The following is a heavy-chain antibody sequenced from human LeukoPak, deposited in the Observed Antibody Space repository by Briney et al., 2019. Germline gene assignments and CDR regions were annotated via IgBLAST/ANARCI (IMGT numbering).Heavy chain of an antibody. V-gene: IGHV7-4-1*02. CDR3: ARAVYSRDYGDAYYFDY. J-gene: IGHJ4*02. D-gene: IGHD4-17*01. Sequence: ASVKVSCKASGYTFTSYAMNWVRQAPGQGLEWMGWINTNTGNPTYTQGFTGRFVFSLDTSVSTAYLQISSLKAEDTAVYYCARAVYSRDYGDAYYFDYWGQGTLVTVSS. CDR1: GYTFTSYA. CDR2: INTNTGNP.